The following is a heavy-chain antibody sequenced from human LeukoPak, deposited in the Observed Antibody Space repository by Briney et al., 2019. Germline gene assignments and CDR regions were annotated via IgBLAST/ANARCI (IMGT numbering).Heavy chain of an antibody. J-gene: IGHJ6*02. CDR1: GGSISSGDYH. CDR2: IYYSGST. D-gene: IGHD3-9*01. Sequence: SQTLSLTCTVSGGSISSGDYHWSWIRQPPGKGLEWIGYIYYSGSTYYNPSLKSRVSISVDTSKNQFSLKLSSVTAADTAVYYCARDFRYDILTGYYKPYYYGMDVWGQGTTVTVSS. CDR3: ARDFRYDILTGYYKPYYYGMDV. V-gene: IGHV4-30-4*01.